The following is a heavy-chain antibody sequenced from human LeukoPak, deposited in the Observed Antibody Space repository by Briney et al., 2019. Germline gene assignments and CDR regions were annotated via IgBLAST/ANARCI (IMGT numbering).Heavy chain of an antibody. J-gene: IGHJ4*02. CDR2: ISGSGGST. Sequence: GGSLRLPCAASGFTFSSYAMSWVRQAPGKGLEWVSAISGSGGSTYYADSVKGRFTISRDNAKNTLYLQMNSLRAEDTAVYYCARDFQYSSGWYGPLYYFDYWGQGTLVTVSS. D-gene: IGHD6-19*01. CDR3: ARDFQYSSGWYGPLYYFDY. CDR1: GFTFSSYA. V-gene: IGHV3-23*01.